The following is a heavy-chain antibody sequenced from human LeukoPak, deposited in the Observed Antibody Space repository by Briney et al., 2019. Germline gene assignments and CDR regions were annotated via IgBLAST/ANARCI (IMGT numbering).Heavy chain of an antibody. V-gene: IGHV3-23*01. D-gene: IGHD2-2*01. Sequence: GGSLRLSCAASGFTFSSYAMNWVRQAPGKGLEWGSAISAGGDTPYYADSAKGRFTISRDNSKNTVYLQMNSLRAGDTAVYYCAKRRYCSSISCHDFVYWGQGTLVTVSS. CDR2: ISAGGDTP. CDR1: GFTFSSYA. CDR3: AKRRYCSSISCHDFVY. J-gene: IGHJ4*02.